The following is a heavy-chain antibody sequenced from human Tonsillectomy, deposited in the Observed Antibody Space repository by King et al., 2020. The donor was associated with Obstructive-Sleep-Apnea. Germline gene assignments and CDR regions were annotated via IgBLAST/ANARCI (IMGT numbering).Heavy chain of an antibody. V-gene: IGHV4-39*01. Sequence: LQLQESGPGLVKPSETLSLTCTVSGGSISSSNYYWGWIRQPPWQGLEWIGSIYYSGSTYYNSSLKSRVTISVDTSRNQFSLKLSSVTAADTALYYCARLEVAGDSFDYWGQGTLVTVSS. CDR1: GGSISSSNYY. J-gene: IGHJ4*02. CDR2: IYYSGST. CDR3: ARLEVAGDSFDY. D-gene: IGHD6-19*01.